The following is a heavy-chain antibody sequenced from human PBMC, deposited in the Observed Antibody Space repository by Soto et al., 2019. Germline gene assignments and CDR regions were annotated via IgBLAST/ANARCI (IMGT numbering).Heavy chain of an antibody. V-gene: IGHV3-30*18. CDR2: ISYDGSIK. J-gene: IGHJ2*01. Sequence: GRGLEWVPIISYDGSIKHYADSVKGRFTISRDNSKNTLSLQMNSLRAEDTTVYYQAEDGIRDSVPVSAFLLNRSSDL. D-gene: IGHD3-9*01. CDR3: AEDGIRDSVPVSAFLLNRSSDL.